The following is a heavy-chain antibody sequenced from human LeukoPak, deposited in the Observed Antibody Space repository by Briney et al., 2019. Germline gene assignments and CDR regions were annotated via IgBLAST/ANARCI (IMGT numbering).Heavy chain of an antibody. CDR1: GGSISSYY. CDR3: ARHWETSSWYVDY. J-gene: IGHJ4*02. D-gene: IGHD6-13*01. Sequence: SETLSLTCTVSGGSISSYYWSWIRQTPGKGLEWIGDIYYSGSTNYNPSLKSRVTISVDTSKNQFSLKLSSVTAADTAVYYCARHWETSSWYVDYWGQGTLVTVSS. V-gene: IGHV4-59*08. CDR2: IYYSGST.